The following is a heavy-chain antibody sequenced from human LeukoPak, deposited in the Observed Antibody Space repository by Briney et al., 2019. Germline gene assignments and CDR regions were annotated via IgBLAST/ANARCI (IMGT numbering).Heavy chain of an antibody. CDR3: ARHLNPGRRLLWFGEYYYYYGMDV. CDR1: GGSISSSSYY. CDR2: FYYSGNT. J-gene: IGHJ6*02. D-gene: IGHD3-10*01. V-gene: IGHV4-39*01. Sequence: PSETLSLTCTVSGGSISSSSYYWGWLPPPPGKGLVWIGSFYYSGNTYSNPSIKSRVTISAHTPKTQFSLKLSSVTAADTAVYYCARHLNPGRRLLWFGEYYYYYGMDVWGQGTTVTVSS.